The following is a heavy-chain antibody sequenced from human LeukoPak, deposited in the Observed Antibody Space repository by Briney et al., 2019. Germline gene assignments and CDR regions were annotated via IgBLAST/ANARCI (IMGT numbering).Heavy chain of an antibody. D-gene: IGHD4-17*01. CDR1: GDSITNSY. CDR2: ISYGGST. Sequence: SETLSLTCTVSGDSITNSYRNWIRQPPGRGLEWIGRISYGGSTNYNPSLKSRVIISRDTSKNQFSLGLTSVTAADTAIYYCAKRIIEARENGDSNWLDPWGQGTLVTVSS. V-gene: IGHV4-59*08. CDR3: AKRIIEARENGDSNWLDP. J-gene: IGHJ5*01.